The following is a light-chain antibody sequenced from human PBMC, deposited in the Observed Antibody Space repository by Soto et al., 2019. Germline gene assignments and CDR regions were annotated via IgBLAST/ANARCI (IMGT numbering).Light chain of an antibody. J-gene: IGLJ2*01. Sequence: QSVLTQPASVSGSPGQSITISCIGTSSDVGSYNIVSWYQQHPGKAPKLIIYEVSKRPSGISDRFSGSKSGNTASLTISGLQAEDEADYYCSSYTSSSTLVVFGGGTKVTVL. CDR1: SSDVGSYNI. V-gene: IGLV2-14*02. CDR3: SSYTSSSTLVV. CDR2: EVS.